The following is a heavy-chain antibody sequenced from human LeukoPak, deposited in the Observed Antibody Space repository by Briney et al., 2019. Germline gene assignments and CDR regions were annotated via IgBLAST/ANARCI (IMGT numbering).Heavy chain of an antibody. CDR3: ARDRGYKNYYYYMDV. CDR1: GYTFTGYY. J-gene: IGHJ6*03. D-gene: IGHD1-14*01. CDR2: INPNSGGT. Sequence: GASVKVSCKASGYTFTGYYMHWVRQAPGQGLEWMGWINPNSGGTNYAQKFQGRVTMTRDTSISTAYMELSRLRSDDTAVYYCARDRGYKNYYYYMDVWGKGTTVTVSS. V-gene: IGHV1-2*02.